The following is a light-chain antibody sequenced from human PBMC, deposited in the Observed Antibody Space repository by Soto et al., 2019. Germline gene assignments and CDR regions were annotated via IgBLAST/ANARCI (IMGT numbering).Light chain of an antibody. CDR3: AAWDDSLSGVV. CDR2: SNN. V-gene: IGLV1-47*02. CDR1: GSSIGSNS. J-gene: IGLJ3*02. Sequence: QSVLTQPPSASGTPGQRVTISCSGSGSSIGSNSVYWYQQLPGTAPKLLIYSNNQRPSGVPDRFSGSKSGTSASLAISGLRSEDEAEYYCAAWDDSLSGVVFGGGTKVTVL.